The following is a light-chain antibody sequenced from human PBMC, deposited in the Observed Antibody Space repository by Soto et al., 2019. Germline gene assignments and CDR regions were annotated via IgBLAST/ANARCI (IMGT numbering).Light chain of an antibody. Sequence: DVQMTQSPSTLSASVGDRVTITCRASQSISTWLAWYQQKPGKAPKLLIYKASSLEGGVPTRFGGSGSGTIFNIPISSLHPDDFATYYCQRYNTYPLTFGGGTTVDMK. V-gene: IGKV1-5*03. CDR1: QSISTW. CDR2: KAS. J-gene: IGKJ4*01. CDR3: QRYNTYPLT.